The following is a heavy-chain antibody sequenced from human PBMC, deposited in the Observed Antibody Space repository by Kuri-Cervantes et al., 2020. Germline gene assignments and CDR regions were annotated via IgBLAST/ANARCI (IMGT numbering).Heavy chain of an antibody. CDR3: ARVGYSGSYRVGIDY. CDR1: GGSIMRDY. Sequence: SETLSLTCTVSGGSIMRDYWTWIRQPAGKGLEWIGRIFASVTTSATTNYSPSLSSRVTISVDKSKNQFSLRLNSVTAADTAVYYCARVGYSGSYRVGIDYWGQGTLVTVSS. J-gene: IGHJ4*02. CDR2: IFASVTTSATT. V-gene: IGHV4-4*07. D-gene: IGHD1-26*01.